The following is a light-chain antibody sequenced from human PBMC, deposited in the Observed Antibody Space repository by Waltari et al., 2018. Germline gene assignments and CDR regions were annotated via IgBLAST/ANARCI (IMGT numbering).Light chain of an antibody. CDR3: QQRSDWPPH. J-gene: IGKJ5*01. Sequence: EIVLTQSPATLSLSPGARATLPCRASQSVSSYLGWYQQTPGQAPRLLIYDASNRATGIPARFSGSGSGTDFTLTISSLEPEDFAVYYCQQRSDWPPHFGQGTRLEMK. CDR1: QSVSSY. V-gene: IGKV3-11*01. CDR2: DAS.